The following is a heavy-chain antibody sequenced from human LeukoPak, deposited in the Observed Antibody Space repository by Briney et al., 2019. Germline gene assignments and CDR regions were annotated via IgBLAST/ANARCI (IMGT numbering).Heavy chain of an antibody. Sequence: GGSLRLSCAASGFTFSSYGMHWVRQAPGKGLEWVAVIWYDGSNKYYADSVKGRFTISRDNSKNTLYLQMNSLRAEDTALYYCAKRGIYGDNSGAIFDPWGQGTLVTVSS. CDR2: IWYDGSNK. J-gene: IGHJ5*02. V-gene: IGHV3-33*06. CDR1: GFTFSSYG. D-gene: IGHD4-23*01. CDR3: AKRGIYGDNSGAIFDP.